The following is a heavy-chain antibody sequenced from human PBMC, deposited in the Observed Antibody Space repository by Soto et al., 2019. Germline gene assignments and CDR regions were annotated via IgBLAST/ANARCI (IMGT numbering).Heavy chain of an antibody. J-gene: IGHJ4*02. V-gene: IGHV5-51*01. CDR2: SYPGDWGT. Sequence: EVQLVQSGAEVRKPGESLKIACQGSGYTFNSYWIGWLRQMPGQGLEWMAISYPGDWGTRYSPSFQAQVSSSVDRSTNIAYLQWTSLKGSHTGIFFCARLPRDVHNTGFRGVFAYWGQGTLVSVSS. CDR3: ARLPRDVHNTGFRGVFAY. D-gene: IGHD3-16*01. CDR1: GYTFNSYW.